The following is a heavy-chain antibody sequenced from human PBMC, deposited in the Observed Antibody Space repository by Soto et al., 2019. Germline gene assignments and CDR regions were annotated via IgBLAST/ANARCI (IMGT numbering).Heavy chain of an antibody. D-gene: IGHD2-2*01. CDR3: ARFVRHQLPTIDF. V-gene: IGHV1-8*01. CDR2: MNPESGNI. J-gene: IGHJ4*02. Sequence: ASVKVSCKGSGYTFSKHGLSWVRQAPGQGLEWMGWMNPESGNIGYAQKFQGRVTMTRNTSISTAYMDLIGLRSDDTAVYYCARFVRHQLPTIDFWGQGTMVTVSS. CDR1: GYTFSKHG.